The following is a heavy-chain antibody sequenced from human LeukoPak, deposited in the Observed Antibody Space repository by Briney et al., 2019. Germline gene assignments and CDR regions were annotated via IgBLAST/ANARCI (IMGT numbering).Heavy chain of an antibody. J-gene: IGHJ4*02. CDR2: INSDGSST. CDR3: ARDRGSMVRGVSDY. Sequence: GGSLRLSCAASGLTFSSYWMHWVRQAPGKGLVWVSRINSDGSSTSYADSVKGRFTISRDNAKNTLYLQMNSLRAEDTAVYYCARDRGSMVRGVSDYWGQGTLVTVSS. V-gene: IGHV3-74*01. CDR1: GLTFSSYW. D-gene: IGHD3-10*01.